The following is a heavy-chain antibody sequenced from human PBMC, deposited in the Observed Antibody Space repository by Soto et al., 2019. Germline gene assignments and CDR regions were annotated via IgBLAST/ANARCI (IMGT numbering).Heavy chain of an antibody. CDR1: GNTFTSYY. CDR3: ARGRASGSYYLLDY. J-gene: IGHJ4*02. Sequence: VSVKVSCKASGNTFTSYYINWVRQATGHGLEWMGWINPNSGNIGYAQKFQGRVTMTRDTAIRTAYMEVSRLRSDDTAVYYCARGRASGSYYLLDYWGQGTLVTVSS. V-gene: IGHV1-8*01. D-gene: IGHD3-10*01. CDR2: INPNSGNI.